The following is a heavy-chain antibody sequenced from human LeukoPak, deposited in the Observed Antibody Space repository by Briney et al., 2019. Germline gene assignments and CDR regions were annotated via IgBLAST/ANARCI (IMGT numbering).Heavy chain of an antibody. Sequence: SETLSLTCAVYGGSFSGYYWSWIRQPPGKGLEWIGEINHSGSTNYNPSLKSRVTISVDTSKNQFSLKLSSVTAADTAVYYCARGAPYYYGSGSTFDYWGQGTLVTVSS. CDR1: GGSFSGYY. J-gene: IGHJ4*02. CDR2: INHSGST. V-gene: IGHV4-34*01. D-gene: IGHD3-10*01. CDR3: ARGAPYYYGSGSTFDY.